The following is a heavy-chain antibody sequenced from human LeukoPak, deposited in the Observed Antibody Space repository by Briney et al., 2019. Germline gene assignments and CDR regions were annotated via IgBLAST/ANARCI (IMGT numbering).Heavy chain of an antibody. Sequence: SETLSLTCTVSGGSISSYYWSWIRQPPGKGLEWIGYIYYSGSTNYNPSLKSRVTISVDTSKNQFSLKLSSVTAADTAVYYCARAPVVYYYDTWGQGTLVTVSS. CDR3: ARAPVVYYYDT. J-gene: IGHJ5*02. D-gene: IGHD3-22*01. V-gene: IGHV4-59*01. CDR1: GGSISSYY. CDR2: IYYSGST.